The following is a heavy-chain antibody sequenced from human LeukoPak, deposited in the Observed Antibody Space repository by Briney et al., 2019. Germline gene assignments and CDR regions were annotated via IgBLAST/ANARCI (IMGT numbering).Heavy chain of an antibody. CDR1: GFTFSSYA. V-gene: IGHV3-30-3*01. J-gene: IGHJ4*02. Sequence: PGGSLRLSCAASGFTFSSYAMHWVRQAPGKGLEWVAVISYDGSNEYYADSVKGRFTISRDNFKNTLYLQMNSLRAEDTAVYYCARSEDAEMATIYYYFDYWGQGILVIVSS. CDR3: ARSEDAEMATIYYYFDY. CDR2: ISYDGSNE. D-gene: IGHD5-24*01.